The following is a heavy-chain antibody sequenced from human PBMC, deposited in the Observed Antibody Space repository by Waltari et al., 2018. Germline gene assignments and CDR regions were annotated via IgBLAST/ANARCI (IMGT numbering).Heavy chain of an antibody. Sequence: QVQLQESGPGLVKPSGTLSLTCAVSGGSISSSNWWSWVRQPPGKGLEWIGEIYHSGSTNYNPSLKSRVTISVDKSKNQFSLKLSSVTAADTAVYYCARAGLSASGVVLDDAFDIWGQGTMVIVSS. CDR2: IYHSGST. V-gene: IGHV4-4*02. D-gene: IGHD3-3*01. J-gene: IGHJ3*02. CDR1: GGSISSSNW. CDR3: ARAGLSASGVVLDDAFDI.